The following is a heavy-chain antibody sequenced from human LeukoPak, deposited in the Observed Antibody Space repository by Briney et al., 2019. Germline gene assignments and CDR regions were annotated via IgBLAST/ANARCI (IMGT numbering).Heavy chain of an antibody. Sequence: ASVKVSCKASGYTFTGYYMHWVRRAPGQGLEWMGRINPNSGGTNYAQKFQGRVTMTRDTSISTAYMELSRLRSDDTAVYYCAREKVRQSGMDVWGQGTTVTVSS. CDR2: INPNSGGT. CDR3: AREKVRQSGMDV. J-gene: IGHJ6*02. V-gene: IGHV1-2*06. CDR1: GYTFTGYY. D-gene: IGHD2-2*01.